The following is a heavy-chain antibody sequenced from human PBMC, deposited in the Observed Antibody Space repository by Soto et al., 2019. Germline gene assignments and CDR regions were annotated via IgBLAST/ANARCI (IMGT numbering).Heavy chain of an antibody. V-gene: IGHV3-64*01. Sequence: EVQLVESGGGLVQPGGSLRLSCAASGFTFSNYAMHWVRQAPGKGLEYVSAISSNGGSTYYANFVKGRFTISRDNSKNTLYLQMCSLRVEDTAVYYCVRNIAGSAGYYDCLGQGTLVTVSS. J-gene: IGHJ4*02. CDR1: GFTFSNYA. D-gene: IGHD2-15*01. CDR2: ISSNGGST. CDR3: VRNIAGSAGYYDC.